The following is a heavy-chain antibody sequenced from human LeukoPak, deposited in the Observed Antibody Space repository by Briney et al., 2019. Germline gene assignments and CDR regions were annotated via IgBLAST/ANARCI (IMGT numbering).Heavy chain of an antibody. CDR3: AKRIQSAMAMGY. J-gene: IGHJ4*02. CDR2: IGTAGEI. D-gene: IGHD5-18*01. CDR1: GFTFSSYD. Sequence: GGSLRLSCAASGFTFSSYDIHWVRQATGKGLEWVSGIGTAGEIYYPGSVKGRFTISRENAKNSLYLQMNSLRAEDTAVYYCAKRIQSAMAMGYWGQGTLVTVSS. V-gene: IGHV3-13*01.